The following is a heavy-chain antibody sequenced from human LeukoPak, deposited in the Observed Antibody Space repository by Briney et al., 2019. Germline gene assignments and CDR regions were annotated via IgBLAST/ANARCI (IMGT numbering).Heavy chain of an antibody. CDR3: AKSPYYYGSGSWQAYYYYGMDV. CDR1: GGTFISYA. Sequence: SSVKVSCKASGGTFISYAISWVRQAPGQGRQWMGRIIPILGLANYAQKFWGRVTITPDKSSRTLYMEPSSLRSEGTAVYYFAKSPYYYGSGSWQAYYYYGMDVWGQGTTVSVSS. J-gene: IGHJ6*02. V-gene: IGHV1-69*04. CDR2: IIPILGLA. D-gene: IGHD3-10*01.